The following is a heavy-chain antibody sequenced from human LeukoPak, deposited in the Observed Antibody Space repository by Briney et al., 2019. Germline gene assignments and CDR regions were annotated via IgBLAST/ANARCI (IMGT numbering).Heavy chain of an antibody. CDR3: ARGKRRDSFRNVFQI. V-gene: IGHV4-34*01. Sequence: SETLSLTCGVYGGSVSGFYWSWVRQPPGKGLEWIGGNDHRVNTNYNPSLESRVTISVDTSKNQISLRLSSVTAADTAVYYCARGKRRDSFRNVFQIWGQGTMVTVSS. J-gene: IGHJ3*02. CDR1: GGSVSGFY. CDR2: NDHRVNT. D-gene: IGHD3-22*01.